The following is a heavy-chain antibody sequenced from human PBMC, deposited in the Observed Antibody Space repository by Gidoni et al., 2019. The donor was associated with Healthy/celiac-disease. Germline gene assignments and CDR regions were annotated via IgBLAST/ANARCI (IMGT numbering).Heavy chain of an antibody. CDR1: VSSLRSSSYD. J-gene: IGHJ4*02. V-gene: IGHV4-39*01. Sequence: QLQLPESCPGLVEPSAPLSLTCPVSVSSLRSSSYDWGWIRQPPGKGLEWIGSIYYSGSTYYNPSLKSRVTISVDTSKNQFSLKLSSVTAADTAVYYCARIINYDILTGPFDYWGQGTLVTVSS. CDR2: IYYSGST. D-gene: IGHD3-9*01. CDR3: ARIINYDILTGPFDY.